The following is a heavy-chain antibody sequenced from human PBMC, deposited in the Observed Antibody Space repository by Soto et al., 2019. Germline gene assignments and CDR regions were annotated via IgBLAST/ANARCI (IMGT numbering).Heavy chain of an antibody. CDR1: GGSISSYY. J-gene: IGHJ3*02. V-gene: IGHV4-59*08. Sequence: QVQLQESGPGLVKPSETLSLTCTVSGGSISSYYWSWIRQPPGKGLEWIGYNYYSGSTNYNPSLKSRVTIPVDTSKYQSSLKLSSVTAADTAVYYCARRYSSAFDIWGQGTMVTVSS. CDR2: NYYSGST. CDR3: ARRYSSAFDI. D-gene: IGHD6-13*01.